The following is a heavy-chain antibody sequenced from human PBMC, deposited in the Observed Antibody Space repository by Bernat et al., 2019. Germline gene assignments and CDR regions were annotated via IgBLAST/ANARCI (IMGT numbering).Heavy chain of an antibody. V-gene: IGHV1-69*02. D-gene: IGHD4-17*01. CDR1: GGTFSSYT. CDR2: IIPILGIA. J-gene: IGHJ5*02. Sequence: QVQLVQSGAEVKKPGSSVKVSCKASGGTFSSYTISWVRQAPGQGLEWMGRIIPILGIANYAQEFQGRVTITADKSTSTAYMELSSLRSEDTAVYYCARGYGDYRKGWFDPWGQGTLVTVSS. CDR3: ARGYGDYRKGWFDP.